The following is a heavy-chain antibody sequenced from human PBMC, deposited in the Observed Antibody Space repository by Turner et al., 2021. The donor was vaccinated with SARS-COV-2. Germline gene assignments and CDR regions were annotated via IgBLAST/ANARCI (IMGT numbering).Heavy chain of an antibody. CDR2: ISSMVGST. CDR1: GFTFSSYA. CDR3: VKGSY. Sequence: EVQLVESGGGLVQPGGSLRLSCSASGFTFSSYAMHWGRQTPGKGMEYVSAISSMVGSTDYADSVKGRFTISRDNSKNTLYLQMSSLRAEDTAVYYCVKGSYWGQGTLVTVSS. V-gene: IGHV3-64D*06. J-gene: IGHJ4*02.